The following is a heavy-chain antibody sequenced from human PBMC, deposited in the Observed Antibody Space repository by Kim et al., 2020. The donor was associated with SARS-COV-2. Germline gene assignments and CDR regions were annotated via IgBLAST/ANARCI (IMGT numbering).Heavy chain of an antibody. CDR2: T. V-gene: IGHV4-59*01. Sequence: TNHNPSLQSRVPTSVDTSQNQFSLELSSVTAADTAVYYCARDSSNNWFDPWGQGTLVTVSS. CDR3: ARDSSNNWFDP. J-gene: IGHJ5*02.